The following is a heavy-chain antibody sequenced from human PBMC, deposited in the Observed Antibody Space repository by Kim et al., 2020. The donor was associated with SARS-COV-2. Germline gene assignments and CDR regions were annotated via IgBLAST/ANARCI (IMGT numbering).Heavy chain of an antibody. J-gene: IGHJ4*02. CDR1: GGSISSSSYY. CDR3: ASISPAGPLDY. Sequence: SETLSLTCTVSGGSISSSSYYWGWIRQPPGKGLEWIGSIYDSGSTYYNPSLKSRVTISVDTSKNQFSLKLSSVTAADTAVYYCASISPAGPLDYWGQGTLVTVSS. V-gene: IGHV4-39*01. CDR2: IYDSGST.